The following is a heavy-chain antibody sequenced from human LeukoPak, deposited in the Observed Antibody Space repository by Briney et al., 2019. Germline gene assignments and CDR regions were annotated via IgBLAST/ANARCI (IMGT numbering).Heavy chain of an antibody. V-gene: IGHV4-61*02. CDR3: ARGWGSTSSNYFDP. D-gene: IGHD2-2*01. J-gene: IGHJ5*02. CDR2: IYGSGST. CDR1: GDSITSGTFF. Sequence: SQTLSLTCTVSGDSITSGTFFWGWIRQPAGRRLEWIGRIYGSGSTNYSPSLRSRVTISIDTSKNQFSLKLTSVTAADTAVYYCARGWGSTSSNYFDPWGQGALVTVSS.